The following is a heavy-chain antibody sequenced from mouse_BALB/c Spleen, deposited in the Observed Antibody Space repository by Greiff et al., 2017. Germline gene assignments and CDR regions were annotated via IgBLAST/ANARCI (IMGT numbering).Heavy chain of an antibody. J-gene: IGHJ4*01. Sequence: EVQVVESGGGLVQPGGSRKLSCAASGFTFSSFGMHWVRQAPEKGLEWVAYISSGSSTIYYADTVKGRFTISRDNPKNTLFLQMTSLRSEDTAMYYCARIYYDAMDYWGQGTSVTVSS. CDR2: ISSGSSTI. V-gene: IGHV5-17*02. CDR1: GFTFSSFG. D-gene: IGHD2-1*01. CDR3: ARIYYDAMDY.